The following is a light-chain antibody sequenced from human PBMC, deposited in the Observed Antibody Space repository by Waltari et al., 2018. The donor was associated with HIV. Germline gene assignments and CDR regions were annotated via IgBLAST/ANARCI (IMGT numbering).Light chain of an antibody. V-gene: IGLV2-14*03. CDR1: RRDVGGNNH. CDR2: HAS. Sequence: SALTQPAYVSGSPGQSITISRTVTRRDVGGNNHVSRYQQRPGKAPKLMLYHASNRPSGVSNRFSGSKSGNTASLTISGLQAEDEADYYCSSYTSSSPYAFGTGTKVTVL. CDR3: SSYTSSSPYA. J-gene: IGLJ1*01.